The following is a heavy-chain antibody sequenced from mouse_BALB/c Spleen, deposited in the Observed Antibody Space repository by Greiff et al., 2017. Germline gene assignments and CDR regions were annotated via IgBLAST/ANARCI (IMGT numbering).Heavy chain of an antibody. CDR3: ARGRHYYGYWFAY. V-gene: IGHV14-3*02. D-gene: IGHD1-2*01. CDR2: IDPANGNT. J-gene: IGHJ3*01. CDR1: GFNINDTY. Sequence: EVQLQQSGAELVKPGASVKLSCTASGFNINDTYMHWVKQRPEQGLEWIGRIDPANGNTKYDPKFQGKATITADTSSNTAYLQLSSLTSEDTAVYYCARGRHYYGYWFAYWGEGTLVTVSA.